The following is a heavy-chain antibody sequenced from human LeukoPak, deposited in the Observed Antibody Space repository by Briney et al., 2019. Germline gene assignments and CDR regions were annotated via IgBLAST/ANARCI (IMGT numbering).Heavy chain of an antibody. CDR3: ARDVGAITMIVVVIGSNFDY. CDR1: GYTFTSYG. V-gene: IGHV1-18*01. Sequence: ASVKVSCKASGYTFTSYGISWVRQAPGQGLEWMGWISAYNGNTSYAQKLQGRVTMTTDTSTSTAYMELRSLRSDDTAVYYCARDVGAITMIVVVIGSNFDYWGQGTLVTVSS. D-gene: IGHD3-22*01. CDR2: ISAYNGNT. J-gene: IGHJ4*02.